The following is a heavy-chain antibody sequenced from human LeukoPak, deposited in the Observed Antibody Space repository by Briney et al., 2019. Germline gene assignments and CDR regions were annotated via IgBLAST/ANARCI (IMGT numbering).Heavy chain of an antibody. CDR3: AKRGVVIRVILVGFHKEAYYFDS. J-gene: IGHJ4*01. D-gene: IGHD3-22*01. Sequence: GGSLRLSCAVSGITLSNYGMSWVRQAPGKGLVWVAGISGSGGGTNYADSVKGRHNIPRHNHKTTLYLQMNGLRADDTAVYFCAKRGVVIRVILVGFHKEAYYFDSWGHRALVTASS. CDR1: GITLSNYG. CDR2: ISGSGGGT. V-gene: IGHV3-23*01.